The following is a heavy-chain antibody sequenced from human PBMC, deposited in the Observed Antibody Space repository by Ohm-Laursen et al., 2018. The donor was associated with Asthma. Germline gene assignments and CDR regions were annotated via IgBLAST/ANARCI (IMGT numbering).Heavy chain of an antibody. D-gene: IGHD6-13*01. Sequence: SLRLSCAAPGFTFDDYSMHWVRQGPGKGLEWVSGISWNSGRIGYADSVKGRFTTSRDNAENSLYLQMNSLRTEDTALYYCAKGSLAAADYNWFDPWGQGTLVTVSS. CDR3: AKGSLAAADYNWFDP. V-gene: IGHV3-9*01. J-gene: IGHJ5*02. CDR1: GFTFDDYS. CDR2: ISWNSGRI.